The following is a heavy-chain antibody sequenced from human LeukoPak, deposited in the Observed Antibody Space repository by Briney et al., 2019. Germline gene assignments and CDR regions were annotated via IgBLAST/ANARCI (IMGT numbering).Heavy chain of an antibody. D-gene: IGHD3-10*01. Sequence: GGSLRLSCAASGFTFSSYSMIWVRQAPGKELEWVAVISYAVNIKYYADSVKGRFTISRDSSSKTVFLQMNSLRTEDTAVYYCVREGYYESGSSPTFYFDYWGQGTLVTVSS. CDR3: VREGYYESGSSPTFYFDY. V-gene: IGHV3-30*03. CDR2: ISYAVNIK. J-gene: IGHJ4*02. CDR1: GFTFSSYS.